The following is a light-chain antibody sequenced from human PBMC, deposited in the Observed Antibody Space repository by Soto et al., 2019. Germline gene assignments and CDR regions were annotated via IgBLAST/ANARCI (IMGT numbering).Light chain of an antibody. V-gene: IGKV3-11*01. Sequence: EIVLTQSPATLSSFPGDRVTLSCRASQYINTRLAWYQHRPGQAPRLLIYQTSIRAAGIPARFSASGSGTDFTLAISDVQPEYFALYYCRQRQSWPLRFGQGTIVDI. CDR2: QTS. J-gene: IGKJ1*01. CDR3: RQRQSWPLR. CDR1: QYINTR.